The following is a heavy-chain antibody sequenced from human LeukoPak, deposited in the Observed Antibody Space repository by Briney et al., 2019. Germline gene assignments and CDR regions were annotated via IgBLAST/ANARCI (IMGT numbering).Heavy chain of an antibody. D-gene: IGHD5-18*01. V-gene: IGHV5-51*01. CDR1: GYSFTTYW. J-gene: IGHJ3*02. CDR3: ARHSGAAMVTDDAFDI. CDR2: IYPGDSDT. Sequence: GESLKISCKGSGYSFTTYWIAWVRQMPGKGLEWMGIIYPGDSDTRYSPSFQGQVTISADKSISTAYLQWSSPKASDTAMYYCARHSGAAMVTDDAFDIWGQGTMVTVSS.